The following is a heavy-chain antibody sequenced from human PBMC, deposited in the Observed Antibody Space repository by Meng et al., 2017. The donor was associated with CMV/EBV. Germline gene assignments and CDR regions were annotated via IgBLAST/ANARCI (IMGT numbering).Heavy chain of an antibody. CDR3: ARLGGRDAFDI. CDR1: GFTFSSYD. V-gene: IGHV3-13*01. CDR2: IGTAGDT. J-gene: IGHJ3*02. Sequence: GGSLRLSCAASGFTFSSYDMHWVRQATGKGLEWVSAIGTAGDTYYPGSVKGRFTISRENAKNSLYLQMNSLRAGDTAVYYCARLGGRDAFDIWGQGTMVTVSS. D-gene: IGHD3-16*01.